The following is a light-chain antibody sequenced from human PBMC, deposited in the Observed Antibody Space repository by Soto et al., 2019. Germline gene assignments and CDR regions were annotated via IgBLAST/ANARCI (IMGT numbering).Light chain of an antibody. Sequence: EIVFTQSPDSLSRSPGERATLFCRASQTLSINSLAWYQQKPGQAPRLLIYAASTRDTGIPDRFNGSGSGTDFALTINRLEPEDFAVYYCQQYDGAPLTFGPGTKVDIK. CDR1: QTLSINS. V-gene: IGKV3-20*01. CDR2: AAS. CDR3: QQYDGAPLT. J-gene: IGKJ3*01.